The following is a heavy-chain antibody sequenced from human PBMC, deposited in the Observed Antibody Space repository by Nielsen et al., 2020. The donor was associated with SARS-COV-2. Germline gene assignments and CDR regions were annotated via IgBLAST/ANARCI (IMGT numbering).Heavy chain of an antibody. Sequence: SETLSLTCAVYGGSFSGYYWSWIRQPPGKGLEWIGEINHSGSTNYNPSLKSRVTIPVDTSKNQFSLKLSSVTAADTAVYYCARVPTIFGVVTKDGAFDIWGQGTMVTVSS. J-gene: IGHJ3*02. CDR3: ARVPTIFGVVTKDGAFDI. D-gene: IGHD3-3*01. CDR1: GGSFSGYY. V-gene: IGHV4-34*01. CDR2: INHSGST.